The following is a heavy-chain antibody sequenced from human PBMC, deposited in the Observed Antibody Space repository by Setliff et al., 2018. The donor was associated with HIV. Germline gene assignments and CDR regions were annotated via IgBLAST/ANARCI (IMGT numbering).Heavy chain of an antibody. CDR1: GVSITNGTFY. J-gene: IGHJ5*02. D-gene: IGHD5-12*01. V-gene: IGHV4-61*02. CDR3: ARDFKRYNSPCRFDP. Sequence: TASETLSLTCTVSGVSITNGTFYWNWIRQPAGKGLEWIGRIAKTGSTNYNPSLKSRLTISMDTSKNQFSLKLNSVTAADTAVYYCARDFKRYNSPCRFDPWGPGTLVTVSS. CDR2: IAKTGST.